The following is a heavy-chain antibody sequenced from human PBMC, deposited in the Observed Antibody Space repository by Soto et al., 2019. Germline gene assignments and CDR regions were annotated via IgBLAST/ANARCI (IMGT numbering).Heavy chain of an antibody. CDR1: GGTFSSYA. J-gene: IGHJ6*02. D-gene: IGHD6-13*01. CDR2: IIPIFGTP. Sequence: QVQLVQSGAEVKKPGSSVKVSCKASGGTFSSYAISWVRQAPGQGLEWMGGIIPIFGTPNYAQKFQGRVTXTADESTSTAYLELSSLRSEDTAVYYCASSRKDYYCCGMDVWGQGTTVTVSS. V-gene: IGHV1-69*12. CDR3: ASSRKDYYCCGMDV.